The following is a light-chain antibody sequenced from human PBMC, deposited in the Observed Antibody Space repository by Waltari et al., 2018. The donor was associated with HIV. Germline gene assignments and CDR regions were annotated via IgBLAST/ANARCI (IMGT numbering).Light chain of an antibody. CDR2: SNN. V-gene: IGLV1-44*01. Sequence: GQRVTISCSGSSSNIGSNTVNWYQQRPGTAPKLLIYSNNQRPSGVPDRFSGSKSVTSASLAISGHQSEDEADYYCAAWDDSLNGVIFGGGTKLTVL. J-gene: IGLJ2*01. CDR3: AAWDDSLNGVI. CDR1: SSNIGSNT.